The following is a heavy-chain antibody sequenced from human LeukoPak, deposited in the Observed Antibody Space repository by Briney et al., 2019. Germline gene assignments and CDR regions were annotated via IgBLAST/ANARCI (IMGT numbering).Heavy chain of an antibody. J-gene: IGHJ4*02. Sequence: ASVKVSCKASGYLSTRYGFIWVRQAPGHGLQWMGWISGSTGNTNYAQIVQGSVSMTTDTSTNTAYMELRSLTVDDTAVYYCARAGRGTYYYFDVWGQGTLVTVSS. CDR3: ARAGRGTYYYFDV. D-gene: IGHD3-10*01. V-gene: IGHV1-18*01. CDR1: GYLSTRYG. CDR2: ISGSTGNT.